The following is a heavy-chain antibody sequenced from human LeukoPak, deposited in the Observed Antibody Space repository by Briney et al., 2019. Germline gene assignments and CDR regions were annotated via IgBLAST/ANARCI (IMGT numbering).Heavy chain of an antibody. CDR2: IYYSGST. Sequence: SETLSLTCTVSGGSISSHYWSWIRQPPGQGLEWIGYIYYSGSTNYNPSLKSRVTISVDTSKNQFSLKLSSVTAADTAVYYCARGVYSYGYYYYYYYMDVWGKGTTVTVSS. CDR3: ARGVYSYGYYYYYYYMDV. V-gene: IGHV4-59*11. J-gene: IGHJ6*03. D-gene: IGHD5-18*01. CDR1: GGSISSHY.